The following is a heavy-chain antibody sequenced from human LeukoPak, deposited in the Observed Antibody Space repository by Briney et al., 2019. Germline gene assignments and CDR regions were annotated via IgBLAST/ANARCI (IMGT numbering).Heavy chain of an antibody. CDR3: AKDIRGPTAPPYYYYMDV. J-gene: IGHJ6*03. D-gene: IGHD3-10*01. CDR1: GFTFSSYG. V-gene: IGHV3-30*02. CDR2: IRYDGSNK. Sequence: GGSLRLSCAASGFTFSSYGMHWVRQAPGKGLEWVAFIRYDGSNKYYADSVKGRFTISRDNSKNSLYLQMNSLRTEDTALYYCAKDIRGPTAPPYYYYMDVWGKGTTVTVSS.